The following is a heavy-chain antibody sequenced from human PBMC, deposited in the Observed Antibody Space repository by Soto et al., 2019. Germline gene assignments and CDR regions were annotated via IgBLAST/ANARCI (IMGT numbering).Heavy chain of an antibody. CDR3: ARDKPGTTSFDY. CDR1: GFTISSNA. V-gene: IGHV3-23*01. CDR2: ISDRGDTT. D-gene: IGHD1-1*01. Sequence: GGTLRLSCAASGFTISSNAMYWVRQAPGKGLEWVSGISDRGDTTHYADSVKGRFTISRDTSKNTLYLQLNTLRADDTAVYYCARDKPGTTSFDYWGQGTLVTVSS. J-gene: IGHJ4*02.